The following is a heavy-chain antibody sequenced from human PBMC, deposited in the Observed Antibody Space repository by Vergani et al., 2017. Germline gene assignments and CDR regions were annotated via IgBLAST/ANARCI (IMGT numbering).Heavy chain of an antibody. V-gene: IGHV4-61*02. J-gene: IGHJ3*02. Sequence: QVQLQESGPGLVKPSETLSLTCSVSGGSISSSGYYWNCIRQPAGGGLEYSGRIYPTGDTDYNPSLKSRVTMSVDTSKNQFSLKLNSVTAADTAVYFCARARTGTGAFDIWGQGTMVTVSS. D-gene: IGHD1-1*01. CDR1: GGSISSSGYY. CDR3: ARARTGTGAFDI. CDR2: IYPTGDT.